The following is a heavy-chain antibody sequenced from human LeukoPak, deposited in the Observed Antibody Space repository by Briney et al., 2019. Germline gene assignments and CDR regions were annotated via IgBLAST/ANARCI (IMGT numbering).Heavy chain of an antibody. CDR1: DGSIIPYY. D-gene: IGHD1-14*01. J-gene: IGHJ5*02. Sequence: SETLSLTCTVSDGSIIPYYWSWIRQPAGKGLEWIGRIYPSGSTTYYPSLKSRVTMSVDTSKNQFSLKLTSVTAADTAVYYCAKLSPNRWFDPWGQGILVTVSS. CDR2: IYPSGST. V-gene: IGHV4-4*07. CDR3: AKLSPNRWFDP.